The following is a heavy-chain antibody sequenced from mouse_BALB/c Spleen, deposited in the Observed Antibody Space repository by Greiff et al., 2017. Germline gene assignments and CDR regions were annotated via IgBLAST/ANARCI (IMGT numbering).Heavy chain of an antibody. CDR1: GYTFTDYN. CDR2: INPNNGGT. D-gene: IGHD2-1*01. J-gene: IGHJ4*01. V-gene: IGHV1-18*01. Sequence: VQLKESGPELVKPGASVKIPCKASGYTFTDYNMDWVKQSHGKSLEWIGDINPNNGGTIYNQKFKGKATLTVDKSSSTAYMELRSLTSEDTAVYYCARLGGNYLYYYAMDYWGQGTSVTVSS. CDR3: ARLGGNYLYYYAMDY.